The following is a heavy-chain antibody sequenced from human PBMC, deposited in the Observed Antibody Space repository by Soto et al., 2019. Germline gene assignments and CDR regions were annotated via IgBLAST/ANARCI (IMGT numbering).Heavy chain of an antibody. CDR2: MNPNSGNT. CDR1: GYTFTSHD. CDR3: ARGQGWIFGVVITQKWLDF. D-gene: IGHD3-3*01. V-gene: IGHV1-8*01. Sequence: ASVKVSCKASGYTFTSHDINCVRQATGQRLEWMGWMNPNSGNTGYAQKFQGRVTMTRNTSISTAYMALSSLRSEDTGVYYCARGQGWIFGVVITQKWLDFWGEGTLVTVSS. J-gene: IGHJ5*01.